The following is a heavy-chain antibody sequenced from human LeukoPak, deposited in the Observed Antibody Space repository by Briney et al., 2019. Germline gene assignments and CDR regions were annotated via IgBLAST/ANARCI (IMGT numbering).Heavy chain of an antibody. D-gene: IGHD5-18*01. CDR2: IYYSGST. CDR1: GGSISSGGYY. V-gene: IGHV4-31*03. J-gene: IGHJ4*02. Sequence: SSQTLSLTCTVSGGSISSGGYYWSWIRQHPGKGLEWIGYIYYSGSTYYNPSLKSRVTISIDTSKNQFSLKLSSVTAADTAVYYCVRGVNRVTQHYFDYWGQGTLVTASS. CDR3: VRGVNRVTQHYFDY.